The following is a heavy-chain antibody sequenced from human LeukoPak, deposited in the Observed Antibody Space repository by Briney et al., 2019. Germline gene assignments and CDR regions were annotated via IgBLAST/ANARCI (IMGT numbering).Heavy chain of an antibody. Sequence: GGSLRLSCTASGFTFSGAWMTWVRQAPGKGLEWVANIREDGTEKNYVDSVKGRFTISRDNAKNSLYLQMNSLRAEDTAVYYCARANDLAYCGGDCYSSYYYYYYMDVWGKGTTVTVSS. CDR3: ARANDLAYCGGDCYSSYYYYYYMDV. CDR1: GFTFSGAW. J-gene: IGHJ6*03. D-gene: IGHD2-21*02. V-gene: IGHV3-7*01. CDR2: IREDGTEK.